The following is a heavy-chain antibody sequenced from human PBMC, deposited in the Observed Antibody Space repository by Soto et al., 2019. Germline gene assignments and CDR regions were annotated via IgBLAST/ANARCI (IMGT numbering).Heavy chain of an antibody. V-gene: IGHV1-69*13. D-gene: IGHD6-6*01. CDR2: IIPIFGTA. CDR1: GGTFSSYA. Sequence: ASVKVSCKASGGTFSSYAISWVRQAPGQGLEWMGGIIPIFGTANYAQKFQCRVTITADESTSTACMELGSLRSEDTAVYYCARSLRGAAHVDYWGQGTLVTVSS. CDR3: ARSLRGAAHVDY. J-gene: IGHJ4*02.